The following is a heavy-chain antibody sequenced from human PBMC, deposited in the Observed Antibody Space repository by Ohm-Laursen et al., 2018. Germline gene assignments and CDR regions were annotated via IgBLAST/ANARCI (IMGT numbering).Heavy chain of an antibody. J-gene: IGHJ6*02. V-gene: IGHV1-69*06. CDR2: IIPIFGTA. CDR1: GGTFSSYA. CDR3: ARAHIVVATATNPYYYYGMDV. Sequence: SVKVSCKASGGTFSSYAISWVRQAPGQGLEWMGGIIPIFGTANYAQKFQGRVTITADKSTSTAYMELSSLRSEDTAVYYCARAHIVVATATNPYYYYGMDVWGQGTTVTVSS. D-gene: IGHD2-21*02.